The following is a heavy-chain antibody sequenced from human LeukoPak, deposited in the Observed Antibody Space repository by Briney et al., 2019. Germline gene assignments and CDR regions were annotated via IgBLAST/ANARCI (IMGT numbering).Heavy chain of an antibody. CDR1: GFTFSTFA. J-gene: IGHJ4*02. CDR3: TRLLFEWVDENADY. D-gene: IGHD3-3*01. V-gene: IGHV3-49*04. Sequence: PGGSLRLSCAASGFTFSTFAMIWVRQAPGKGLEWVGFIRSKVYGATPEYAASVRGRFTVSRDDSKSIVYLQMNGLKTEDTAVYYCTRLLFEWVDENADYWGQGVLVTVSS. CDR2: IRSKVYGATP.